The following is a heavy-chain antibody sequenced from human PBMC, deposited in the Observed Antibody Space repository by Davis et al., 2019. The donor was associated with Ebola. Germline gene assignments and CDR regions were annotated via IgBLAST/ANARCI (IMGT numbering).Heavy chain of an antibody. V-gene: IGHV1-3*01. CDR3: ARPLGYCSGGSCYHYGMDV. CDR1: GYTFTSYA. D-gene: IGHD2-15*01. Sequence: ASVKVSCKASGYTFTSYAMHWVRQAPGQRLEWMGWINAGNGNTKYSQKFQGRVTITRDTSASTAYMELSSLRSEDTAVYYCARPLGYCSGGSCYHYGMDVWGQGTTVTVSS. CDR2: INAGNGNT. J-gene: IGHJ6*02.